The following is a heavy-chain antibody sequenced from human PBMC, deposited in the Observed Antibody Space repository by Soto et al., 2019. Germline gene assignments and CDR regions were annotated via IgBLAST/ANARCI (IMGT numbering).Heavy chain of an antibody. CDR1: GFTFSSYA. D-gene: IGHD3-3*01. CDR3: AKGGYDFWSGYRSYFDY. CDR2: ISGSGGST. V-gene: IGHV3-23*01. Sequence: PGGSLRLSCAASGFTFSSYAMSWVRQAPGKGLEWVSAISGSGGSTYYADSVKGRFTISRDNSKNTLYLQMNSLRAEDTAVYYCAKGGYDFWSGYRSYFDYWGQGTLVTVSS. J-gene: IGHJ4*02.